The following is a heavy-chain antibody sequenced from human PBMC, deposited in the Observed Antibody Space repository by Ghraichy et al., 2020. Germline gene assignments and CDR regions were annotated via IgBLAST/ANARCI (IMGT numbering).Heavy chain of an antibody. CDR3: ARDVIVVVPAAITGDYYYYYGMDV. J-gene: IGHJ6*02. CDR2: ISSSSSYI. D-gene: IGHD2-2*01. CDR1: GFTFSSYS. Sequence: GESLNISCAASGFTFSSYSMNWVRQAPGKGLEWVSSISSSSSYIYYADSVKGRFTISRDNAKNSLYLQMNSLRAEDTAVYYCARDVIVVVPAAITGDYYYYYGMDVWGQGTTVTVSS. V-gene: IGHV3-21*01.